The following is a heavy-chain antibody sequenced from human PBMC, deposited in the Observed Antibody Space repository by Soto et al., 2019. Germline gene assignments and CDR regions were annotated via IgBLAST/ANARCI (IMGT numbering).Heavy chain of an antibody. CDR2: IYYSAST. Sequence: SETLSLTCTVSGGSISSYYWSWIRQPPGKGLEWIGYIYYSASTNYSPSLKSRVNISVDTSKNQFSLNMSSVTAADTAVYYCARHLPYCGGDCYSLDYWGQGTLVTVSS. J-gene: IGHJ4*02. V-gene: IGHV4-59*08. CDR3: ARHLPYCGGDCYSLDY. D-gene: IGHD2-21*02. CDR1: GGSISSYY.